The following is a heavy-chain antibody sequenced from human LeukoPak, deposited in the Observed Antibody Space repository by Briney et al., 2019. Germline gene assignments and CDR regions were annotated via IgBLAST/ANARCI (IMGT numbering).Heavy chain of an antibody. CDR3: ARSMSNYFVY. CDR2: ISYSGTT. Sequence: SETLSLTCTVSGGSISSAGYYCTWIRQHPGKGLEWIGYISYSGTTYYNPSLKSRVTISVDTSKNQFSLKLSSVTAADTAVYYCARSMSNYFVYWGQGTLVTVPS. D-gene: IGHD2-21*01. CDR1: GGSISSAGYY. J-gene: IGHJ4*02. V-gene: IGHV4-31*03.